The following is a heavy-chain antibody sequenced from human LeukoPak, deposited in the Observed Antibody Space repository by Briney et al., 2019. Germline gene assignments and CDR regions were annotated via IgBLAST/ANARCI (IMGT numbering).Heavy chain of an antibody. Sequence: ASVKVSCKASGGTFSNYAISWVRQAPGQGLEWMGWIGVYNGNTNYAQKLQGRVTMTTDTSTSTAYLDLRSLRSDDTAVYYCARKRGVPADSEYYFDYWGQGTLVTVSS. V-gene: IGHV1-18*01. J-gene: IGHJ4*02. CDR2: IGVYNGNT. CDR1: GGTFSNYA. D-gene: IGHD2-2*01. CDR3: ARKRGVPADSEYYFDY.